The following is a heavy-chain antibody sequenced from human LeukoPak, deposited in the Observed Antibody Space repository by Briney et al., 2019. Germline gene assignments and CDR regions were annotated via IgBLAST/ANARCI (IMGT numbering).Heavy chain of an antibody. V-gene: IGHV4-38-2*02. J-gene: IGHJ5*02. CDR3: ARVPYCTNGVCYREGYNWFDP. CDR1: GYSISSGYY. D-gene: IGHD2-8*01. Sequence: PSETLSLTCTVSGYSISSGYYWGWIRQPPGKGLEWIGSIYHSGSTYYNPSLKSRVTISVDTSKNQFSLRLSSVTAADTAVYYCARVPYCTNGVCYREGYNWFDPWGQGTLVTVSS. CDR2: IYHSGST.